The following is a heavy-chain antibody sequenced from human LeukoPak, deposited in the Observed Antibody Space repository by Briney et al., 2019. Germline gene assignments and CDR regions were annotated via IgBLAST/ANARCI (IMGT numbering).Heavy chain of an antibody. CDR2: IYYSGST. Sequence: SETLSLTCTVSGGSISSYYWSWIRQPPGKGLEWIGYIYYSGSTSYNPSLKSRVTISVDTSKNLFSLKLNSVTAAGTAVYYCARLGSTDYWGQGTLVTVSS. D-gene: IGHD2-2*01. CDR1: GGSISSYY. V-gene: IGHV4-59*08. CDR3: ARLGSTDY. J-gene: IGHJ4*02.